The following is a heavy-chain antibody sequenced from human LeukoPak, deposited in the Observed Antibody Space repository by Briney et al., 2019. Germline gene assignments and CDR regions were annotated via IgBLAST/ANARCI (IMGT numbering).Heavy chain of an antibody. J-gene: IGHJ5*02. CDR1: GGSFSGYY. Sequence: SETLSLTCAVYGGSFSGYYWSWIRQPPGKGLEWIGEINHSGSTNYNPSLKTRITISVDTSKNQLSLKLSSVTAADTPVYNCAGTDRIAAAGTHTNNWFHPWGQGTPVTVSS. CDR2: INHSGST. D-gene: IGHD6-13*01. V-gene: IGHV4-34*01. CDR3: AGTDRIAAAGTHTNNWFHP.